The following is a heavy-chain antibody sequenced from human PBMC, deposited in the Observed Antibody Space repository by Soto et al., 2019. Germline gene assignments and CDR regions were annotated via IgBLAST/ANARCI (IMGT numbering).Heavy chain of an antibody. Sequence: GGSLRLSCAASGFTFSSYAMHWVRQAPGKGLEWVAVISYDGSNKYYADSVKGRFTISRDNSKNTLYLQMNSLRAEDTAVYYCARDGALRLEYGMDVWGQGTTVTVSS. V-gene: IGHV3-30-3*01. D-gene: IGHD5-12*01. CDR2: ISYDGSNK. J-gene: IGHJ6*02. CDR1: GFTFSSYA. CDR3: ARDGALRLEYGMDV.